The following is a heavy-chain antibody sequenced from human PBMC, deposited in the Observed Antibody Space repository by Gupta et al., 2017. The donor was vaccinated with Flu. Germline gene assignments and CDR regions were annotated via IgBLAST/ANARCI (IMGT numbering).Heavy chain of an antibody. J-gene: IGHJ5*02. CDR3: ATTRNAWYNRFDP. Sequence: EVQLVQSGAEVKKPGATVKISCKVSGYIFTDYYMHWVRQAPGKGLEWMGVVDPEDGDTIYAEKFQGRVTITADTSTDIAYMELNSLRSEDTAVYYCATTRNAWYNRFDPWGQGTLVTVSS. CDR2: VDPEDGDT. D-gene: IGHD6-19*01. V-gene: IGHV1-69-2*01. CDR1: GYIFTDYY.